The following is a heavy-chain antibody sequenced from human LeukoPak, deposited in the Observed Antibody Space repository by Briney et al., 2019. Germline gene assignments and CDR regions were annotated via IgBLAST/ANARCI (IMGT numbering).Heavy chain of an antibody. CDR2: VSGSGART. D-gene: IGHD4/OR15-4a*01. CDR1: GLTFSSHA. J-gene: IGHJ4*02. CDR3: AKDKGANSLDYFDY. Sequence: GGSLRLSCTASGLTFSSHAMSWVRRAPGKGLEWVSGVSGSGARTYYADSVKGRFTISRDNSKNTLDLQMNSLRAEDTAVYYCAKDKGANSLDYFDYWGQGTLVTVSS. V-gene: IGHV3-23*01.